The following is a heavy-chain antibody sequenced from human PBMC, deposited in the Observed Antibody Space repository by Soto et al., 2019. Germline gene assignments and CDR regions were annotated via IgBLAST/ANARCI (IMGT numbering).Heavy chain of an antibody. CDR1: GFTVSSNY. Sequence: GGSLRLSCAASGFTVSSNYMSWVRQAPGKGLEWVSVIYSGGSTYYADSVKGRFTISRDNSKNTLYLQMNSLRAEDTAVYYCARAPTSGSRGDEAPADAFAIWGQGKMVTVSS. D-gene: IGHD1-26*01. J-gene: IGHJ3*02. V-gene: IGHV3-66*01. CDR3: ARAPTSGSRGDEAPADAFAI. CDR2: IYSGGST.